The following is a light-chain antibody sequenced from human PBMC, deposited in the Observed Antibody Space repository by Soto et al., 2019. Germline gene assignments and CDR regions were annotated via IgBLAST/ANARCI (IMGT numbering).Light chain of an antibody. V-gene: IGKV1-5*01. CDR1: QSISRT. Sequence: DIEMTQSPPTLSASVGESVTMTCRASQSISRTLAWYQQKPGKAPKLLIFEASTLESGGPSRFSGSGSGTEFTLTVSSLQPDDFATYYCQQYNRFSTFGQGPKVDIK. J-gene: IGKJ1*01. CDR3: QQYNRFST. CDR2: EAS.